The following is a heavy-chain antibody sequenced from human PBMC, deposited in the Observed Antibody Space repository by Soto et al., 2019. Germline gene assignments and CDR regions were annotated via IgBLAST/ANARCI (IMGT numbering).Heavy chain of an antibody. V-gene: IGHV5-51*01. J-gene: IGHJ4*02. CDR3: ARKDGYEIEY. D-gene: IGHD5-12*01. CDR2: IYPGDSDT. CDR1: EHSFVRYC. Sequence: EECLTIYCEGSEHSFVRYCIGWGRQMPGKGLEWMGIIYPGDSDTRYSPSFQGQVTISADKSITTVYLQWRSLKASDTAMYYCARKDGYEIEYWGQGTMVTVSS.